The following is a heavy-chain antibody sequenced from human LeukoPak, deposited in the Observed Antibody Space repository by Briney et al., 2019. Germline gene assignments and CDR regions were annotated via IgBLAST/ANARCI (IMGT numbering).Heavy chain of an antibody. J-gene: IGHJ2*01. D-gene: IGHD5-18*01. Sequence: SQTLSLTCTVSGGSISSGGYYWSWIRQHPGKGLEWIGEINHSGSTNYNPSLKSRVTISVDTSKNQFSLKLSSVTAADTAVYYCARAGYSYGSGTYWYFDLWGRGTLVTVSS. V-gene: IGHV4-31*03. CDR3: ARAGYSYGSGTYWYFDL. CDR2: INHSGST. CDR1: GGSISSGGYY.